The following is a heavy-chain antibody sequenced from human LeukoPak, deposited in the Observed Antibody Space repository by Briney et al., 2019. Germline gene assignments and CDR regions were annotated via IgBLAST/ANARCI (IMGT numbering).Heavy chain of an antibody. D-gene: IGHD2-2*01. CDR3: AKDSEVVPAAQFDY. J-gene: IGHJ4*02. Sequence: SGGSLRLSCAASGFTFSSYAMSWVRQAPGKGLEWVSAISGSGGSTYYADSVKGRFTISRDNSKNTLYLQMNSLGAEDTAVYYCAKDSEVVPAAQFDYWGQGTLVTVSS. V-gene: IGHV3-23*01. CDR1: GFTFSSYA. CDR2: ISGSGGST.